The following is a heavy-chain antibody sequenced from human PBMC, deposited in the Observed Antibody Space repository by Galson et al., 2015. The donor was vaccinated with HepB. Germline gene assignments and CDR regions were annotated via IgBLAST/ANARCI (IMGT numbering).Heavy chain of an antibody. Sequence: SLRLSCAASGFTFDDYTMHWVRQAPGKGLEWVSLINSDGVSTYYGDSVKGRFTISRDNSKNSLYLQMNSLRTEDTALYYCAKDVDGGYYYFAMGVWGQGTTVTVSS. CDR1: GFTFDDYT. V-gene: IGHV3-43*01. J-gene: IGHJ6*02. CDR2: INSDGVST. CDR3: AKDVDGGYYYFAMGV. D-gene: IGHD3-10*01.